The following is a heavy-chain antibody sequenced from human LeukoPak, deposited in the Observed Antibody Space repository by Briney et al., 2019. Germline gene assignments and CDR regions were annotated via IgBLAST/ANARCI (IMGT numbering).Heavy chain of an antibody. CDR1: AFTFSSYS. CDR3: ARGRAGRGYSYVIYYYYYMDV. J-gene: IGHJ6*03. Sequence: GGSLRLSCAASAFTFSSYSMNWVRQAPGKGLEWVSSISSSGSYIYYADSVKGRFTISRDNAKNSLYLQMNSLRAEDTAVYYCARGRAGRGYSYVIYYYYYMDVWGKGTTVTVSS. V-gene: IGHV3-21*01. D-gene: IGHD5-18*01. CDR2: ISSSGSYI.